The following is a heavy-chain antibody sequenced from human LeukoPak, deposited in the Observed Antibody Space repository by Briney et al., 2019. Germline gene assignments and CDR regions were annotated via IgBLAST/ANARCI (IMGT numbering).Heavy chain of an antibody. CDR2: LNPNTSNT. J-gene: IGHJ5*02. CDR3: TRDFRRWFDP. CDR1: GYTFTSYD. D-gene: IGHD3-3*01. Sequence: GASVKVSCKASGYTFTSYDIDWVRQATGQGLEWIGWLNPNTSNTASAQKFQGRVTMTRDTSITTAYMELSSLTSEDTAVYYCTRDFRRWFDPWGQGTLVTVSS. V-gene: IGHV1-8*01.